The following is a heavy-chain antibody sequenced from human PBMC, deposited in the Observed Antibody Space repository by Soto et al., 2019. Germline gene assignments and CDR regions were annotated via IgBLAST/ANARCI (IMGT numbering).Heavy chain of an antibody. D-gene: IGHD3-10*01. V-gene: IGHV3-53*02. CDR1: GFTVSSNY. Sequence: EVQLVETGGGLIQPGGSLRLSCAASGFTVSSNYMSWVRQAPGKGLERVSVIYSGGSTYYADSVKGRFTISRDNSKNTLYLQMNSLRAEDTAVYYCARDVKGSGSYYWGSGYYGMDVWGQGTTVTVSS. CDR2: IYSGGST. J-gene: IGHJ6*02. CDR3: ARDVKGSGSYYWGSGYYGMDV.